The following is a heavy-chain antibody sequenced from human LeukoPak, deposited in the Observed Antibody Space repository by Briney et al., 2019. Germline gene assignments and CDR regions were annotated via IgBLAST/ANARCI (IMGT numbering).Heavy chain of an antibody. D-gene: IGHD5-12*01. Sequence: SETLSLTCSVSGGSINRNIYYWAWIRQPPGKGLEWIGEINHSGSTNYNPSLKSRVTISVDTSKNQFSLKLSSVTAADTAVYYCARGRWGDIVATISHFDYWGQGTLVTVSS. CDR2: INHSGST. V-gene: IGHV4-39*07. CDR1: GGSINRNIYY. CDR3: ARGRWGDIVATISHFDY. J-gene: IGHJ4*02.